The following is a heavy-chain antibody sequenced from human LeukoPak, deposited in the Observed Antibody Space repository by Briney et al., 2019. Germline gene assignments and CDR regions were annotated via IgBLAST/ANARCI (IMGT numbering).Heavy chain of an antibody. D-gene: IGHD1-26*01. J-gene: IGHJ3*02. CDR2: MNPNRGNT. V-gene: IGHV1-8*03. CDR1: GYTFTGYY. Sequence: ASVRVSCKASGYTFTGYYMHWVRQAPGQGGEGMGWMNPNRGNTGYAQKVQGRDTITSNTSISTAYMELSSLRSEDTAVYYCAISKWELDGAFDIWGQGTMVTVSS. CDR3: AISKWELDGAFDI.